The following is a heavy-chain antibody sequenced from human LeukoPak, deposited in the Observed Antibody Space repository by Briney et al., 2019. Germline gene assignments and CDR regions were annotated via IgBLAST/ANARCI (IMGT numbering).Heavy chain of an antibody. CDR3: ARRATVGAKGGYFDY. J-gene: IGHJ4*02. Sequence: GESLKISCKASGYNFTNYWIGWVRQMPGKGLEWMGLIYPGDSDTKYSPSFQGQVTISADNSITNAYLQWSSLKASDTAMYYCARRATVGAKGGYFDYWGQGTLVTVSS. V-gene: IGHV5-51*01. CDR2: IYPGDSDT. D-gene: IGHD4/OR15-4a*01. CDR1: GYNFTNYW.